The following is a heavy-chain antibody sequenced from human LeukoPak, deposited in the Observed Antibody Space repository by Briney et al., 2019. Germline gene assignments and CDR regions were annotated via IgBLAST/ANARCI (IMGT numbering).Heavy chain of an antibody. J-gene: IGHJ6*02. D-gene: IGHD1-1*01. CDR1: GGPISSYY. CDR2: IYYSGST. CDR3: ARGRYLKSYYYYGMDV. V-gene: IGHV4-59*01. Sequence: SETLSLTCTVSGGPISSYYWSWIRQPPGKGLEWIGYIYYSGSTNYNPSLKSRVTISVDTSKNQFSLKLSSVTAADMAVYYCARGRYLKSYYYYGMDVWGQGTTVTVSS.